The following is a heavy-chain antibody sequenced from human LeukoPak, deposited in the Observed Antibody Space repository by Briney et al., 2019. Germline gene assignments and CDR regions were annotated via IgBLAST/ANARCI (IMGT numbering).Heavy chain of an antibody. J-gene: IGHJ4*02. D-gene: IGHD5-12*01. Sequence: GASVKVSCKASGYTFTGYYMHWVRQAPGQGLEWMGWINPNSGGTNYEQKFQGRVTMTRDTSISTAYMELSRLRSDDTAVYYCARDLGNLRLSDYWGQGTLVTVSP. CDR2: INPNSGGT. V-gene: IGHV1-2*02. CDR1: GYTFTGYY. CDR3: ARDLGNLRLSDY.